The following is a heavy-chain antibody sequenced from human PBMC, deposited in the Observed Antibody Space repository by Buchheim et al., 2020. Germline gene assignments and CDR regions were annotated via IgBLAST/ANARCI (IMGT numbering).Heavy chain of an antibody. Sequence: EVQVLEAGGGLVQPGESLRLSCAASGFSLSSYAMSWVRQAPGKGLEWVSAISGSGGSTYYADSVQGRFTISRDNSKNTLYLQMNSLRAEDTAVYYCAKAPPYSSGWESVYYYMDVWGKGTT. CDR3: AKAPPYSSGWESVYYYMDV. V-gene: IGHV3-23*01. CDR2: ISGSGGST. D-gene: IGHD6-19*01. J-gene: IGHJ6*03. CDR1: GFSLSSYA.